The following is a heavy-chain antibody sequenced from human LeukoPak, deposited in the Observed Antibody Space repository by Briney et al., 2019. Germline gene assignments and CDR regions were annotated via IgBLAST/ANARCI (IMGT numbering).Heavy chain of an antibody. Sequence: PGGSLRLSCAASGFTFSSYAMNWVRQAPGKGLEWVASISGNGGSTYYADSVKGRFTISRDNSRNAVFLQMISPRDDDTAIYYCAKIERWLVHGFGLWGRGTLVTVSS. CDR2: ISGNGGST. CDR1: GFTFSSYA. J-gene: IGHJ2*01. V-gene: IGHV3-23*01. D-gene: IGHD6-19*01. CDR3: AKIERWLVHGFGL.